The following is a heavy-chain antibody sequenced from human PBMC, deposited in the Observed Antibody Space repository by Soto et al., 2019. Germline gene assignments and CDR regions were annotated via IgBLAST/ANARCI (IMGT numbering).Heavy chain of an antibody. CDR1: GGSISSYY. CDR3: ARHEGGSYWGAYNWFDP. CDR2: IYYSGST. D-gene: IGHD1-26*01. V-gene: IGHV4-59*08. J-gene: IGHJ5*02. Sequence: SETLSLTCTVSGGSISSYYWSWTRQPPGKGLEWIGYIYYSGSTNYNPSLKSRVTISVDTSKNQFSLKLSSVTAADTAVFYCARHEGGSYWGAYNWFDPWGQGTLVTVSS.